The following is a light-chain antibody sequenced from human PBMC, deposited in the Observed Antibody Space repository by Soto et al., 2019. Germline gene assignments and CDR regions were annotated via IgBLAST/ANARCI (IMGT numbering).Light chain of an antibody. CDR3: AAWDDRLSDLL. CDR1: NSNIGSNP. J-gene: IGLJ2*01. V-gene: IGLV1-44*01. Sequence: QSVLTQPPSASGTPGQRVTISCSGSNSNIGSNPVHWYQQFPGTAPKVLIYSNYQRPSGVPDRFSGSKSDTSASLAISGLQSEDEADYYCAAWDDRLSDLLFGGGTKLTVL. CDR2: SNY.